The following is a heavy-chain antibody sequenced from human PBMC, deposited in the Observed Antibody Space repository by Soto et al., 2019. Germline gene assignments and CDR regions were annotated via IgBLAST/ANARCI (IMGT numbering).Heavy chain of an antibody. V-gene: IGHV3-11*01. D-gene: IGHD3-3*01. CDR3: AGDWEGDFWSGYYYMDV. Sequence: GGSLRLSCAASGFTFSDYYMSWIRQAPGKGLEWVSYISSSGSTKYYADSVKGRFTISRDKAKNSLYLQMNSLRAEDTAVYYCAGDWEGDFWSGYYYMDVWGKGTTVTVSS. CDR2: ISSSGSTK. CDR1: GFTFSDYY. J-gene: IGHJ6*03.